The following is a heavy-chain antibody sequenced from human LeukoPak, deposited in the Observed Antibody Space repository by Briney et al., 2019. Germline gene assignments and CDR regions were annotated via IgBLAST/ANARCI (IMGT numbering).Heavy chain of an antibody. D-gene: IGHD2-2*02. CDR1: GYTLTELS. Sequence: ASVKVSCKVSGYTLTELSMHWVRQAPGKGLEWMGGFDPEDGETIYAQKFQGRATMTEDTSTGTAYMELSSLRSEDTAVYYCATTYCSSTSCYMLGPSGWFDPWGRGTLVTVSS. V-gene: IGHV1-24*01. CDR3: ATTYCSSTSCYMLGPSGWFDP. CDR2: FDPEDGET. J-gene: IGHJ5*02.